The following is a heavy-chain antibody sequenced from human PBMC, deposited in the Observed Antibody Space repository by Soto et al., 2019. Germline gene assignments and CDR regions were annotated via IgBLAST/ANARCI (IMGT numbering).Heavy chain of an antibody. CDR2: ISYDGSNK. V-gene: IGHV3-30-3*01. D-gene: IGHD3-22*01. J-gene: IGHJ4*02. Sequence: GGSVRLSWAASGFTFSSYPMHWVRQAPGKGLEWVAGISYDGSNKYYADSVKGRFTISRDNSKNTLYLQMNSLRAEDTAVYYCARERSGYFYFDYWGQGTLVTVSS. CDR1: GFTFSSYP. CDR3: ARERSGYFYFDY.